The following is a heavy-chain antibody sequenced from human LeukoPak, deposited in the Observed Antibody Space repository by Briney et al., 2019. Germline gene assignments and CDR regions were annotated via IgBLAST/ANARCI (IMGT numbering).Heavy chain of an antibody. CDR1: GFTFSSYG. Sequence: PGGSLRLSCAASGFTFSSYGMHWVRQAPGKGLEWVAVIWYDGSNKYYADSVKGRFTISRDNSKNTLYLQMNSLRAEDTAVYYCARRYCSGGSCYANWFDPWGQGTLVTVSS. D-gene: IGHD2-15*01. J-gene: IGHJ5*02. V-gene: IGHV3-33*01. CDR3: ARRYCSGGSCYANWFDP. CDR2: IWYDGSNK.